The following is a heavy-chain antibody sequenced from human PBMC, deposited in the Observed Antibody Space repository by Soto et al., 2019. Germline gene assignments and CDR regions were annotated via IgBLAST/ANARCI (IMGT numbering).Heavy chain of an antibody. D-gene: IGHD3-22*01. J-gene: IGHJ4*02. CDR2: IIPIFGTA. Sequence: QVQLVQSGAEVKKPGSSVKVSCKASGGTFSSYAISWVRQAPGQGLEWMGGIIPIFGTANYAQKFQGRVTINADKSTSPAYMEMSSLRSEDTAVYYCARGVRYYDSGGYSVDYWGQGTLVTVSS. V-gene: IGHV1-69*06. CDR3: ARGVRYYDSGGYSVDY. CDR1: GGTFSSYA.